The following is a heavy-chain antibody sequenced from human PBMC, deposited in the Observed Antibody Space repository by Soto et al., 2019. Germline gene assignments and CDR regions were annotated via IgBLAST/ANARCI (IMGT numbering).Heavy chain of an antibody. J-gene: IGHJ4*02. CDR1: GGSISSSSYY. Sequence: SETLSLTCTVSGGSISSSSYYWGWIRQPPGKGLEWIGSIYYSGSTYYNPSLKSRVTISVDTSKNQFSLKLSSVTAADTAVYYCAIVDRFDCSSTSCHEVFDYWGQGTLVTVPS. D-gene: IGHD2-2*01. CDR2: IYYSGST. CDR3: AIVDRFDCSSTSCHEVFDY. V-gene: IGHV4-39*01.